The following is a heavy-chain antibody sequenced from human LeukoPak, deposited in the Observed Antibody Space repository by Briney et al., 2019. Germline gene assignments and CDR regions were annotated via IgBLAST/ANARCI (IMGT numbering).Heavy chain of an antibody. CDR1: GFTFSSYG. CDR3: AKGDDILTGSRARYYYYYMDV. CDR2: ISGSGGST. J-gene: IGHJ6*03. D-gene: IGHD3-9*01. V-gene: IGHV3-23*01. Sequence: PGGSLRLSCAASGFTFSSYGMSWVRQAPGKGLEWVSAISGSGGSTYYADSVKGRFTISRDNSKNTLYLQMNSLRAEDTAVYYCAKGDDILTGSRARYYYYYMDVWGKGTTVTVSS.